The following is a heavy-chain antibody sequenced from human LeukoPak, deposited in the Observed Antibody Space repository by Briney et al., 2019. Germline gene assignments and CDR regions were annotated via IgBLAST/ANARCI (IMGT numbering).Heavy chain of an antibody. Sequence: GGSLRLSCAASGFTFSSYEMNWVRQAPGKGLEWASHISSSGSTIYYADSVKGRFTISRDNAKNSLYLQMNSLRAEDTAVYYCARVRSGWYDFDYWGQGTLVTVSS. CDR2: ISSSGSTI. CDR1: GFTFSSYE. D-gene: IGHD6-19*01. CDR3: ARVRSGWYDFDY. V-gene: IGHV3-48*03. J-gene: IGHJ4*02.